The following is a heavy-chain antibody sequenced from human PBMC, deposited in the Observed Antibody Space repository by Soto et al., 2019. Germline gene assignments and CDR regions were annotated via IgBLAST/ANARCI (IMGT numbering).Heavy chain of an antibody. J-gene: IGHJ4*02. Sequence: PGGSLRLSCAASGFSFSSYGMHWVRQTPGKGLEWVAGISYDGSNKYYADSVKGRFTISRDNSKNTLYLQMNSLRAEDTAVYYCAREFVAAADNYFDYWGQGTLVTVSS. D-gene: IGHD6-13*01. CDR2: ISYDGSNK. CDR3: AREFVAAADNYFDY. CDR1: GFSFSSYG. V-gene: IGHV3-30*03.